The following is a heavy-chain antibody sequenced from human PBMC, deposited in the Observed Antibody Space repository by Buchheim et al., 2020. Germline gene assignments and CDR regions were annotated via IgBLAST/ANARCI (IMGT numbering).Heavy chain of an antibody. Sequence: EVQLVESGGALVQPGASLRLSCAASGFTFNTYSMNWVRQAPGKGLEWVSYIRGGSSVIYYADSVKGRFAISRNDARRSLYLQMHSLRAEDTAVYYCTRGLQYSSDYWGQGTL. J-gene: IGHJ4*02. CDR1: GFTFNTYS. CDR3: TRGLQYSSDY. V-gene: IGHV3-48*01. CDR2: IRGGSSVI. D-gene: IGHD6-6*01.